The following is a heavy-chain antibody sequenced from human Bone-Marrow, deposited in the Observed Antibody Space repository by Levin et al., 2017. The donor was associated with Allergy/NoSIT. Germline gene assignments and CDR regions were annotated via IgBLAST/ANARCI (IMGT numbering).Heavy chain of an antibody. CDR1: GFDFHDYA. CDR2: INWNSGSI. CDR3: AKHRLWRAVPRGGGMDV. Sequence: PGGSLRLSCAASGFDFHDYAMHWVRQAPGKGLEWVSRINWNSGSIDYADSVKGRFTISRDNANNSLYLQMNSLRAEDTALYFCAKHRLWRAVPRGGGMDVWGQGTTVTVSS. J-gene: IGHJ6*02. D-gene: IGHD3-3*01. V-gene: IGHV3-9*01.